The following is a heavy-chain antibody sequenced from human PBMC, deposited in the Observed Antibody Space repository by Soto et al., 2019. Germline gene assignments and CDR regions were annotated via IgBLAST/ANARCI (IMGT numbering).Heavy chain of an antibody. D-gene: IGHD2-2*01. CDR1: GGTFSSYA. Sequence: QVQLVQSGAEVTTPGSSVKVSCKASGGTFSSYAISWVRQAPGQGLEWMGGIIPISGTANYAQKFQGRVTITADESTSTAYMELSSLRSEDTAVYYCARSQGSSTSLEIYYYYYYGMDVWGQGTTVTVSS. CDR3: ARSQGSSTSLEIYYYYYYGMDV. J-gene: IGHJ6*02. V-gene: IGHV1-69*01. CDR2: IIPISGTA.